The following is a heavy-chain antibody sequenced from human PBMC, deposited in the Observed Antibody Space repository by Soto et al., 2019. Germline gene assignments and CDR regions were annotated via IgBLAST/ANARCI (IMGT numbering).Heavy chain of an antibody. Sequence: PGGSLRLSCAASGFTFSSYAMSWVRQAPGKGLEWVSAISGSGGSTYYADSVKGRFTISRDNSKNTRYLQMNSLRAEDTAVYYCAKVTPYYYDSSGYFDYWGQGTLVTVSS. J-gene: IGHJ4*02. CDR3: AKVTPYYYDSSGYFDY. V-gene: IGHV3-23*01. D-gene: IGHD3-22*01. CDR2: ISGSGGST. CDR1: GFTFSSYA.